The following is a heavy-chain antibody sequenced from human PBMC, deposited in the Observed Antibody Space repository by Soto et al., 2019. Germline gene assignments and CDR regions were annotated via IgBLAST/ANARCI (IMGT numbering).Heavy chain of an antibody. CDR3: ARDGVAIVVVPAAIRDYYYYYMDV. CDR1: GFTFSSYS. D-gene: IGHD2-2*01. Sequence: HPGGSLRLSCAASGFTFSSYSMNWVRQAPGKGLEWVSYISSSSSTIYYADSVKGRFTISRDNAKNSLYLQMNSLRAEDTAVYYCARDGVAIVVVPAAIRDYYYYYMDVWGKGTTVTVSS. V-gene: IGHV3-48*01. CDR2: ISSSSSTI. J-gene: IGHJ6*03.